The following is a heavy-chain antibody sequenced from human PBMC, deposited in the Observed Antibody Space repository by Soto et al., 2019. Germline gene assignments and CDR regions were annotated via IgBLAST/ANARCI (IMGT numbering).Heavy chain of an antibody. CDR3: ARLPRGDYTDY. CDR1: GFIFSDHY. J-gene: IGHJ4*02. CDR2: IRDKANSYTT. Sequence: GGSLRLSCAASGFIFSDHYMDWVRQAPGKGLEWVGRIRDKANSYTTEYAASVKGRFTISRDDSKSSLYLQMNSLKTEDTAVYYCARLPRGDYTDYWGQGTLVTVSS. D-gene: IGHD2-2*01. V-gene: IGHV3-72*01.